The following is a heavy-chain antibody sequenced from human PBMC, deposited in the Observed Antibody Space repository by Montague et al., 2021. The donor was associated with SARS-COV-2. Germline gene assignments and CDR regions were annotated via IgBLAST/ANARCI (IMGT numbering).Heavy chain of an antibody. D-gene: IGHD3-10*01. Sequence: PALGKPTQTLTLTCTFSGFSLSTSGMCVSWIRQPPGKALEWLARIDWDDDKYYSTSLRTRLTISKDISKNQVVLRMTNMDPADTATYYCARNGVEPRGSGRYYSGNWLDPWGQGTLVTVSS. J-gene: IGHJ5*02. CDR1: GFSLSTSGMC. CDR2: IDWDDDK. CDR3: ARNGVEPRGSGRYYSGNWLDP. V-gene: IGHV2-70*11.